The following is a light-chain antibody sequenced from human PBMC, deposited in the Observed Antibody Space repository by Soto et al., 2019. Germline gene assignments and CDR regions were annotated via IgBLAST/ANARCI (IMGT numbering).Light chain of an antibody. V-gene: IGLV2-14*01. CDR3: SSYTSSSIDYV. CDR2: EVS. J-gene: IGLJ1*01. Sequence: QSALTQPASVSGSPGQSITISCTGTSSDVGGYNYVSWYQQHPGKAHKLMIYEVSNRPSGVSNRFSGYKSGNTASLTISGLQAEDEDEYYSSSYTSSSIDYVFGTGTKVTVL. CDR1: SSDVGGYNY.